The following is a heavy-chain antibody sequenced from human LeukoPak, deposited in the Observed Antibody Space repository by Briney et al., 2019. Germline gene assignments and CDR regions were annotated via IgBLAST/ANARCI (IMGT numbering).Heavy chain of an antibody. V-gene: IGHV4-59*01. CDR2: IYYSGST. J-gene: IGHJ4*02. CDR1: GGSISSYY. D-gene: IGHD3-22*01. CDR3: ARWYYDGSGYRYLDH. Sequence: PSETLSLTCTVSGGSISSYYYWTWIRQPPRTGLEWIGNIYYSGSTRYNPSLKSRVTISVDTSKNQFSLKLSSVTVADTAVYYCARWYYDGSGYRYLDHWGQGSLVTVSS.